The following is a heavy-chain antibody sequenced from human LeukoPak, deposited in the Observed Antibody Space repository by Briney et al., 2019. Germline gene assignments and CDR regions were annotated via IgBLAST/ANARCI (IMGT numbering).Heavy chain of an antibody. V-gene: IGHV4-4*02. J-gene: IGHJ5*02. CDR1: GGSISSSNW. Sequence: SETLSLTCAVSGGSISSSNWWSWVRQPPGKGLEFIGHVHYSGTTNYNPSLKSRVSISIDTSKNQFSLKLSSVTAADTAVYYCARGGRVVPAANNWFDPWGQGTLVTVSS. CDR3: ARGGRVVPAANNWFDP. CDR2: VHYSGTT. D-gene: IGHD2-2*01.